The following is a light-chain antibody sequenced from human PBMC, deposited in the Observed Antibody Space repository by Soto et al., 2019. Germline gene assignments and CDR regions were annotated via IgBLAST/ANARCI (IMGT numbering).Light chain of an antibody. J-gene: IGKJ4*01. CDR2: GAS. CDR3: QQYNNWPRT. Sequence: EIVMTQSPATLSVSPGERATLSCRASQSVSINLAWYQQKPGQAPRLLIYGASTRATGIPARFSGSGSGTDFTLTISSLQSEDFAVYYCQQYNNWPRTFGGGTKVEIK. CDR1: QSVSIN. V-gene: IGKV3-15*01.